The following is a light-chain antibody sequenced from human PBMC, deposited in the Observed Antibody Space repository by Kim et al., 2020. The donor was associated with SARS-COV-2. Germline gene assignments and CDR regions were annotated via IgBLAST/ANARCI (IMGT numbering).Light chain of an antibody. CDR2: LNGDGSH. V-gene: IGLV4-69*01. CDR1: SGHSSYA. J-gene: IGLJ3*02. Sequence: QPVLTQSPSASASLGASVKLTCTLSSGHSSYAIAWHQQQPEKGPRYLMKLNGDGSHSKGDGIPDRFSGSSSGAERYLTISSRQSEDEADYYCQTWGTGIPVFGGGTQLTVL. CDR3: QTWGTGIPV.